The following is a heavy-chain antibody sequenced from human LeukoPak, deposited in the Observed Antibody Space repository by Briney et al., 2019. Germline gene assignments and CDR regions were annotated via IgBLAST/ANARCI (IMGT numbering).Heavy chain of an antibody. J-gene: IGHJ4*02. Sequence: SETLSLTCTASGGSISSYYWSWIRQPAGKGLEWIGRIYTSGSTSYNPSLKSRVTMSVDTSKNQFSLKLSSVTAADTAVYYCAREPGYSSGWDYFDYWGQGTLVTVSS. V-gene: IGHV4-4*07. CDR2: IYTSGST. D-gene: IGHD6-19*01. CDR1: GGSISSYY. CDR3: AREPGYSSGWDYFDY.